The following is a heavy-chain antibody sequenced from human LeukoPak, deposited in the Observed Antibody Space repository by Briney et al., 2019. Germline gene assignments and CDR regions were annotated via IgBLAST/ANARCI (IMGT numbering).Heavy chain of an antibody. CDR3: ARRYYNLGSFPIDF. J-gene: IGHJ4*02. V-gene: IGHV4-34*01. CDR1: GGPFSGYF. CDR2: IHNSGTT. D-gene: IGHD3-10*01. Sequence: SETLSLTCAVSGGPFSGYFWSWIRQSSGKGLEWIGEIHNSGTTNYNPSLNSRVTISEDTSKNQFYLNLSSVTAADTAVYYCARRYYNLGSFPIDFWGQGTLVTVSS.